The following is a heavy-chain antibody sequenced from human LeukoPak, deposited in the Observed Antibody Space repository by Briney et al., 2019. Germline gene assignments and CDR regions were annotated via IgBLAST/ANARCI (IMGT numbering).Heavy chain of an antibody. CDR3: VRATDTGSSSPDY. V-gene: IGHV3-11*06. J-gene: IGHJ4*02. CDR1: GFTFSDYY. D-gene: IGHD3-9*01. CDR2: ISSGSTYI. Sequence: GGSLKLSCAASGFTFSDYYMSWIRQAPGKGLEWVSYISSGSTYINYADSVKGRFTISRGNAKNSLYLQMNSLRAEDTALYYCVRATDTGSSSPDYWGQGTLVTVSS.